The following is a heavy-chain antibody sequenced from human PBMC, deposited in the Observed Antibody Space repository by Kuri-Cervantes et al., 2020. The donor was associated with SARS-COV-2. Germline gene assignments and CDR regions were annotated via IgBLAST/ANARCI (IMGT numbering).Heavy chain of an antibody. Sequence: GGSLRLSCAASGFTFSSYWMSWVRQAPGKGLEWVSSISSSSYIYYADSVKGRFTISRDNAKNSLYLQMNSLRAEDTAVYYCARGWDHYYYYYMDVWGKGTTVTVSS. J-gene: IGHJ6*03. CDR2: ISSSSYI. V-gene: IGHV3-21*01. CDR3: ARGWDHYYYYYMDV. CDR1: GFTFSSYW. D-gene: IGHD1-26*01.